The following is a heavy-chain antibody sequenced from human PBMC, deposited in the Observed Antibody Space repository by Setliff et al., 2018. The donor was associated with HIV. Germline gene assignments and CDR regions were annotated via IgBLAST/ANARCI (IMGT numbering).Heavy chain of an antibody. D-gene: IGHD3-3*01. CDR3: ARCYYHFWSGYPLDYMDV. Sequence: LSLTCTVSGGSISSHYWSWIRQPPGKGLEWIGHIYTSGSTNYNPSLKSRVTMSVGTSKNQFSLKLSSVTAADTAVYYCARCYYHFWSGYPLDYMDVWGKGTTVTVSS. CDR1: GGSISSHY. J-gene: IGHJ6*03. CDR2: IYTSGST. V-gene: IGHV4-4*08.